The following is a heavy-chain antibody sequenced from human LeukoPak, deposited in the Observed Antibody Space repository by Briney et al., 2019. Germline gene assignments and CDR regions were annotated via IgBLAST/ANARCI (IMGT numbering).Heavy chain of an antibody. J-gene: IGHJ4*02. V-gene: IGHV4-59*01. CDR2: IYYSGST. CDR1: GGSISSYY. D-gene: IGHD4-17*01. CDR3: ARDRFIYGDYGSHYFDY. Sequence: PSETLSLTCTVSGGSISSYYWSWIRQPPGKGLEWIGYIYYSGSTNYNPSLKSRVTISVDTSKNQFSLKLSSVTAADTAVYYCARDRFIYGDYGSHYFDYWGQGLLVTVSS.